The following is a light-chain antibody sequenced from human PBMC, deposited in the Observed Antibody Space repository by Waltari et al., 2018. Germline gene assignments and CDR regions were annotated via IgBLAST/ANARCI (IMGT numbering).Light chain of an antibody. V-gene: IGKV3-11*01. Sequence: EIVLTQSPATLSLSPGERATLSCRASQNVSSFLAWYQQKRGQAPRLLIYDTTHRATGIPARFSGSASGTDFTLTISSLEPEDFAVYYCQQRSNWYTFGQGTNLEIK. CDR3: QQRSNWYT. CDR1: QNVSSF. CDR2: DTT. J-gene: IGKJ2*01.